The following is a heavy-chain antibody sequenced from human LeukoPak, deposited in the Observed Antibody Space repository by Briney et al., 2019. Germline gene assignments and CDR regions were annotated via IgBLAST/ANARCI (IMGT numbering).Heavy chain of an antibody. CDR1: GYTFTDYY. CDR2: ISPNSGGT. CDR3: ARGRGYSSSWYFDS. Sequence: APVKVSCKASGYTFTDYYIHWVRQAPGQGLEWMGWISPNSGGTNYAQNFQGRVTMTRDTSISTAYMELSRLRSDHTAVYYCARGRGYSSSWYFDSWGQGTLVTVSS. J-gene: IGHJ4*02. V-gene: IGHV1-2*02. D-gene: IGHD6-13*01.